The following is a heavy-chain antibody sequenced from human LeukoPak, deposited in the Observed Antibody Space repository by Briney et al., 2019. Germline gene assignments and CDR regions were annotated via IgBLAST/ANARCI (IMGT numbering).Heavy chain of an antibody. Sequence: GGSLRLSCTGSGFIFSSYGLFWVRQAPGKGLEWASAISSGGAYTYYADSVKGRFTISRDNALNSVSLQMNGLRAEDTAIYYCARDPEVPDYYSYMDVWGKGTTVTVSS. CDR3: ARDPEVPDYYSYMDV. CDR1: GFIFSSYG. CDR2: ISSGGAYT. V-gene: IGHV3-21*01. J-gene: IGHJ6*03.